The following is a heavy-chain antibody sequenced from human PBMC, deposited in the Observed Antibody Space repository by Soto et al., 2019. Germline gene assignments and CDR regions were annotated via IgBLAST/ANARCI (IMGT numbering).Heavy chain of an antibody. Sequence: EVQLVESGGGLVKPGGSLRLSCAASGFTFISTWMTWVRQAPGKGLEWVGRIKSKADGGTTDYAAPVKGRFTISRDDSINTLYLQMNSLKTGDTAIYYWTAHSHYDHSWWGQETLVTVSS. CDR3: TAHSHYDHSW. CDR1: GFTFISTW. D-gene: IGHD4-4*01. V-gene: IGHV3-15*01. J-gene: IGHJ4*02. CDR2: IKSKADGGTT.